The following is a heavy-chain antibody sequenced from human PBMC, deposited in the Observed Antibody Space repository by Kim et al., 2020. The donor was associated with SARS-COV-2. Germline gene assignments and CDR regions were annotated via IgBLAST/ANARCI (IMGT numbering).Heavy chain of an antibody. J-gene: IGHJ6*02. CDR2: IYYSGST. Sequence: SETLSLTCTVSGGSISSSSYYWGWIRQPPGKGLEWIGSIYYSGSTYYNPSLKSRVTISVDTSKNQFSLKLSSVSAADTAVYYCARQGWVEGGGFGDSEGYYYYGMDVWGQGTTVTVSS. V-gene: IGHV4-39*01. D-gene: IGHD3-10*01. CDR1: GGSISSSSYY. CDR3: ARQGWVEGGGFGDSEGYYYYGMDV.